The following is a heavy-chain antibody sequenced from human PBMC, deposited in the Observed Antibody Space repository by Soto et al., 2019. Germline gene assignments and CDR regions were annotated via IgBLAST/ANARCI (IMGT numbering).Heavy chain of an antibody. D-gene: IGHD6-13*01. J-gene: IGHJ3*01. Sequence: QVQLVQSGPELKKPGSSVKVSCKAPGDTFNSYGISWVRQAPGQGLEWMGGIVPMFGTTNLALKFEDRVKITGDDLSNTAYMEISGLASENTAGDYCARDLADVHLWDAFDVWGQRTRVTVPS. V-gene: IGHV1-69*01. CDR1: GDTFNSYG. CDR3: ARDLADVHLWDAFDV. CDR2: IVPMFGTT.